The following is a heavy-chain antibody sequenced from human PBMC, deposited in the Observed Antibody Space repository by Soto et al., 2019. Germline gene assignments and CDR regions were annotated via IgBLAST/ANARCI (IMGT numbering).Heavy chain of an antibody. Sequence: GGSLRLSCAASGFTFDDYAMHWVRQAPGKGLEWVSGISWNSGSIGYADSVKGRFTISRDNAKNSLYLQMNSLRAEDTALYYCARVRDWFDPWGQGTLVTVSS. J-gene: IGHJ5*02. V-gene: IGHV3-9*01. D-gene: IGHD2-2*01. CDR3: ARVRDWFDP. CDR1: GFTFDDYA. CDR2: ISWNSGSI.